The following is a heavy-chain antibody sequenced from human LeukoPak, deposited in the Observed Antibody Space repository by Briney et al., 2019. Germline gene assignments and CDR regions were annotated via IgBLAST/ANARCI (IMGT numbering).Heavy chain of an antibody. D-gene: IGHD3-10*01. J-gene: IGHJ4*02. CDR3: AKDGARDVLLWFGELLSY. Sequence: GGSLRLSCAASGFTFDDYAMHWVRQAPGKGLEWVSGISWNSGSIGYADSVKGRFTISRDNAKNSLYLQMNSLRAEDTAVYYCAKDGARDVLLWFGELLSYWGQGTLVTVSS. CDR1: GFTFDDYA. V-gene: IGHV3-9*01. CDR2: ISWNSGSI.